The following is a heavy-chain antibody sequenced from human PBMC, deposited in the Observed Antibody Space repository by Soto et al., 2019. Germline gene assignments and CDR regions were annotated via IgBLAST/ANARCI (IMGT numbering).Heavy chain of an antibody. CDR1: GFTFSSYA. Sequence: GGSLRLSCAASGFTFSSYAMSWVRQAPGKGLEWVSAISASGGSTYYADSVKGRFTISRDNSKNTLYLQMNSLRAEDTVVYYCAKDLDADYYYYGMDVWGQGTTVTVSS. CDR2: ISASGGST. J-gene: IGHJ6*02. D-gene: IGHD5-18*01. V-gene: IGHV3-23*01. CDR3: AKDLDADYYYYGMDV.